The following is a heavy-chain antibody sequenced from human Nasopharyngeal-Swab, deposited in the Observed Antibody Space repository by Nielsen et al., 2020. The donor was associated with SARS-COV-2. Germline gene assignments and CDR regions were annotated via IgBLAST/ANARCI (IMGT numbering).Heavy chain of an antibody. J-gene: IGHJ4*02. V-gene: IGHV4-38-2*01. CDR1: GYSISSGYY. Sequence: SETLSLTCAVSGYSISSGYYWGWIRQPPGKGLEWIGSIYHSGSTSYNPSLKSRVTISVDTSKNQFSLKLSSVTAADTAAYYCARQVVVETHNFDYWGQGTLVTVSS. D-gene: IGHD2-15*01. CDR2: IYHSGST. CDR3: ARQVVVETHNFDY.